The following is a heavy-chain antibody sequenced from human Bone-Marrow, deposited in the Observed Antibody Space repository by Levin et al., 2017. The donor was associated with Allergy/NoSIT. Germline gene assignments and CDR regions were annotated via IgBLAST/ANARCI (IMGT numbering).Heavy chain of an antibody. CDR3: TTRYYYDSSGYLAFDS. D-gene: IGHD3-22*01. J-gene: IGHJ3*02. CDR1: GFTFSNAW. CDR2: IKSKTDGGTT. V-gene: IGHV3-15*01. Sequence: SCAASGFTFSNAWMSWVRQAPGKGLEWVGRIKSKTDGGTTDYAAPVKGRFTISRDDSKNTLYLQMNSLKTEDTAVYYCTTRYYYDSSGYLAFDSWGQGTMVTVSA.